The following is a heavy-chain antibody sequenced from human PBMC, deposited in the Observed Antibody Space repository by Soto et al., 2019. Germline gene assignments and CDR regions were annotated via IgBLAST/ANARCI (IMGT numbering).Heavy chain of an antibody. J-gene: IGHJ4*02. V-gene: IGHV1-69*13. D-gene: IGHD5-18*01. Sequence: GASVKVSCKASGGTFSSYAIRWVRQAPGQGLEWMGGIIPIFGTANYAQKFQGRVTITADESTSTAYMELSSLRSEDTAVYYCARDSRGYSYGAIDYWGRGTLVTVSS. CDR3: ARDSRGYSYGAIDY. CDR2: IIPIFGTA. CDR1: GGTFSSYA.